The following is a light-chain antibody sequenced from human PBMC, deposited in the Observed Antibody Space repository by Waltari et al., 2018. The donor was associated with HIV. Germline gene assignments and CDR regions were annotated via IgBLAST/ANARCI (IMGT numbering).Light chain of an antibody. CDR3: MQALQTPRT. J-gene: IGKJ1*01. V-gene: IGKV2-28*01. CDR1: QSLLHNNGYSS. Sequence: DIVMTQSPLSLPVTPGEPASISCRSSQSLLHNNGYSSLDWYLQKPGQSPQLLIYLGSFRASGVPDRFSGSGSGMNFTLKISRVEAEDVGVYYCMQALQTPRTFGQGTRVEVK. CDR2: LGS.